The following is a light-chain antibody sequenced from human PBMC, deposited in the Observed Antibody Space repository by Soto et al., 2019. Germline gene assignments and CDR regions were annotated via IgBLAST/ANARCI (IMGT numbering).Light chain of an antibody. CDR3: SSYAGSNTFL. Sequence: QSALTQPPSASGSPGQSVTISCTGTSSDVGDYNYVSWYQQHPGKAPKLIIYEVNKRPSGVPERFSGSKSGNTASLTVSGLQAEDEADYYCSSYAGSNTFLFGGGTKLTVL. V-gene: IGLV2-8*01. J-gene: IGLJ3*02. CDR1: SSDVGDYNY. CDR2: EVN.